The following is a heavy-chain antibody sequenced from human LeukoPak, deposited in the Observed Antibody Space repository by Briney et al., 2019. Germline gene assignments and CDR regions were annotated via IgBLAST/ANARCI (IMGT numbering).Heavy chain of an antibody. CDR3: ARDAAYFDSSGYYPDPLDY. CDR2: ISPSGDHR. J-gene: IGHJ4*02. D-gene: IGHD3-22*01. CDR1: GVSFSAYN. V-gene: IGHV3-21*01. Sequence: GGSLRLSCAASGVSFSAYNINWVRQAPGKGLEWVSCISPSGDHRYYADSVRGRFTISGDNAKNSVYLQMNSLRAEDTAVYYCARDAAYFDSSGYYPDPLDYWGQGTLVSVSS.